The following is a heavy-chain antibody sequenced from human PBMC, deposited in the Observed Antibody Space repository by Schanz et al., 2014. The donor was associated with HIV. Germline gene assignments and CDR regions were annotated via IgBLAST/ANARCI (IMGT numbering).Heavy chain of an antibody. J-gene: IGHJ6*02. Sequence: SVKGRFTISRDNAKNSLYLQMNSLRAEDTAVYYCARSSDYYYGMDVWGQGTTVTVSS. CDR3: ARSSDYYYGMDV. V-gene: IGHV3-21*01.